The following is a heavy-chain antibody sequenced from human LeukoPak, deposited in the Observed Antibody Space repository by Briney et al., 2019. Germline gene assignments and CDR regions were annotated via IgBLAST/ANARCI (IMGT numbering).Heavy chain of an antibody. CDR2: IRYDGSNK. V-gene: IGHV3-30*02. J-gene: IGHJ4*02. D-gene: IGHD5-12*01. CDR1: GFTFSSYG. CDR3: AKDPTSSYDSDSYYLDY. Sequence: GGSLRLSCAASGFTFSSYGMHWVRQAPGKGLEWVAFIRYDGSNKYYADSVKGRFTISRDNSKNTLYLQMNSLRAEDTAVYYCAKDPTSSYDSDSYYLDYWGQGTLVTVSS.